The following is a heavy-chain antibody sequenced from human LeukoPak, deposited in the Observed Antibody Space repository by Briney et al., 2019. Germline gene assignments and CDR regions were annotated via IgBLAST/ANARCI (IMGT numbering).Heavy chain of an antibody. CDR3: ARRVSGDYYACFDY. Sequence: PGGSLRLSCAASGFTFSSYAMNWVRQAPGKGLEWVSAISGSGGSTYYADSVKGRFTISRDNPKNTLYLQMNSLRAEDTAVYYCARRVSGDYYACFDYWGQGTLVTVSS. CDR2: ISGSGGST. V-gene: IGHV3-23*01. D-gene: IGHD1-26*01. CDR1: GFTFSSYA. J-gene: IGHJ4*02.